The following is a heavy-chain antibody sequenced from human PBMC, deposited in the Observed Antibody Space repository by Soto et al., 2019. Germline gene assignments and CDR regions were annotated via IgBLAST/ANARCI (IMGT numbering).Heavy chain of an antibody. CDR1: GFTFSSYS. D-gene: IGHD6-6*01. CDR3: ASDIAARPRVDYYGMDV. CDR2: ISSSSSYI. J-gene: IGHJ6*02. Sequence: GSLRLSCAASGFTFSSYSMNWVRQAPGKGLEWVSSISSSSSYIYYADSVKGRFTISRDNAKNSLYLQMNSLRAEDTAVYYCASDIAARPRVDYYGMDVWGQGTTVTVSS. V-gene: IGHV3-21*01.